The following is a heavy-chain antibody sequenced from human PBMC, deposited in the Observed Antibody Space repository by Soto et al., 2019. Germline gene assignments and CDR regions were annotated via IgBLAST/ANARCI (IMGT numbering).Heavy chain of an antibody. Sequence: PGGSLRLSCTASGFTFGDYDMSWFRQAPGKGLEWVGFIRSTTYGGTTEYAASVKGRFTISRDDSRSIAYLQMNSLTTEDTAVYYCGRDRSFIPYWGPGTLVTVSS. CDR1: GFTFGDYD. J-gene: IGHJ4*02. CDR3: GRDRSFIPY. V-gene: IGHV3-49*03. CDR2: IRSTTYGGTT. D-gene: IGHD6-13*01.